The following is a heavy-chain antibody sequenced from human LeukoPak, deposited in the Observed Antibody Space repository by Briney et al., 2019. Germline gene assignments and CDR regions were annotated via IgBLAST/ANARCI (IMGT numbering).Heavy chain of an antibody. D-gene: IGHD3-16*02. V-gene: IGHV3-7*01. CDR2: KTQDQSQN. Sequence: GGSLTLSCAAWGFNFSRHWVRGVGQARGGGGEGVHNKTQDQSQNYSVDSVKGRFTISTYNTQISLYLQMNSLRAADTSVYYCAIAPLIASITVNYWGQGTLVTVSS. J-gene: IGHJ4*02. CDR3: AIAPLIASITVNY. CDR1: GFNFSRHW.